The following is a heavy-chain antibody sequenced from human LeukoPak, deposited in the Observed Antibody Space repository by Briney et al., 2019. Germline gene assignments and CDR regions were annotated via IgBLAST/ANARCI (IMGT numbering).Heavy chain of an antibody. V-gene: IGHV4-39*07. CDR1: GGSISSNDYY. J-gene: IGHJ3*02. CDR3: ARVPYDYGEVDAFDI. CDR2: IYYSGST. Sequence: SETLSLTCTVSGGSISSNDYYWGWIRQPPGKGLEWIGSIYYSGSTNYNPSLKSRVTISVDTSKNQFSLKLSSVTAADTAVYYCARVPYDYGEVDAFDIWGQGTMVTVSS. D-gene: IGHD4-17*01.